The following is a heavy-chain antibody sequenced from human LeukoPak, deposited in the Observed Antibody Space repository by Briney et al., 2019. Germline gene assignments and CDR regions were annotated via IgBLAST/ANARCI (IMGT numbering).Heavy chain of an antibody. J-gene: IGHJ3*02. V-gene: IGHV3-48*03. Sequence: LSLTCGVSGGSIDITNYWSWVRQAPGKGLEWVSYITSGGSTIYYADSVKGRFSISRDNARNSLYLRMNSLRVEDTAVYYCARDSADYYGSGSYYRIDVFDIWGQGTMVTVSS. CDR3: ARDSADYYGSGSYYRIDVFDI. D-gene: IGHD3-10*01. CDR2: ITSGGSTI. CDR1: GGSIDITNY.